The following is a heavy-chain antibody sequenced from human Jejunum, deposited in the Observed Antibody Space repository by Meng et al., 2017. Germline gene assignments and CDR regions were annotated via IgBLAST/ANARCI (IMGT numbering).Heavy chain of an antibody. CDR3: ARGIYDSDSA. V-gene: IGHV3-21*02. J-gene: IGHJ5*02. CDR2: SSNRDRSM. Sequence: EVQLVESGGGLVKPGGSLRLSCATFGFSLRNHFMNWVRQAPGKGLEWVSSSSNRDRSMYYADSVKGRFTISRDNAKNSLFLQMNSLRVEDTAVYYCARGIYDSDSAWGQGSLVTVSS. CDR1: GFSLRNHF. D-gene: IGHD3-10*01.